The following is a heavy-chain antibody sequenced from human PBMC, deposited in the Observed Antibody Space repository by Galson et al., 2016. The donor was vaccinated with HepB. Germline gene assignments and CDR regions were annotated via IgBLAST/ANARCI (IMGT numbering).Heavy chain of an antibody. J-gene: IGHJ6*02. CDR3: ARAVADGPYYYGMDV. V-gene: IGHV1-8*01. CDR2: MNPNSGYT. D-gene: IGHD6-19*01. CDR1: GYTFTSYD. Sequence: SVKVSCQASGYTFTSYDINWVRQATGQGLEWMGWMNPNSGYTGYAQKFQGRVTMTRNTSISTAYMELSSLRSEDTAVYYCARAVADGPYYYGMDVWGQGTTVTVSS.